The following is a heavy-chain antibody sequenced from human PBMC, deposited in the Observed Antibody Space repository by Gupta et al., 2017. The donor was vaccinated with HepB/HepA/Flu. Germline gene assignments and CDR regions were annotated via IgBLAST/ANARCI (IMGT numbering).Heavy chain of an antibody. Sequence: EVQLVESGGGLVQPGGSLRLSCVASGFPFSDYWMSWYRQTPGKGLEWLVNIDQYGSIKKYVDSVRVRFIISRDNAKNSLYLELNSLRADDTAVYYWAREDRHDTSDCWGQGTLVSVSS. CDR1: GFPFSDYW. CDR2: IDQYGSIK. J-gene: IGHJ4*02. V-gene: IGHV3-7*01. D-gene: IGHD1-1*01. CDR3: AREDRHDTSDC.